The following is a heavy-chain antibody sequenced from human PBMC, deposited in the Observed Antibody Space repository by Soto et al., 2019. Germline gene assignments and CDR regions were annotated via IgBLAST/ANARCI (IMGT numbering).Heavy chain of an antibody. CDR1: GFTFSSYW. V-gene: IGHV3-74*01. J-gene: IGHJ4*02. CDR2: INSDGSST. CDR3: ARDRRIFYGGYYFDY. Sequence: GGSLRLSCAASGFTFSSYWMHWVRQAPGKGLVWVSRINSDGSSTSYADSVKGRFTISRDNAKNTLYLQMNSLRAEDTAVYYCARDRRIFYGGYYFDYWGQGTLVTVSS. D-gene: IGHD2-8*01.